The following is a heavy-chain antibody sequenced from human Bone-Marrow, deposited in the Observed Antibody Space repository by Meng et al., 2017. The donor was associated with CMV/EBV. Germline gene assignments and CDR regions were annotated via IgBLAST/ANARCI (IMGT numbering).Heavy chain of an antibody. CDR2: IIPILGIA. D-gene: IGHD5-12*01. Sequence: SVKVSCKASGGTFSRYAISWVRQAPGQGLEWMGGIIPILGIANYAQKFQGRVTITADKSTSTAYIELSSLRSEDTAVYYCARAFSGYDGINDGHYYGMDVWGQGTTVTVSS. CDR3: ARAFSGYDGINDGHYYGMDV. J-gene: IGHJ6*02. V-gene: IGHV1-69*10. CDR1: GGTFSRYA.